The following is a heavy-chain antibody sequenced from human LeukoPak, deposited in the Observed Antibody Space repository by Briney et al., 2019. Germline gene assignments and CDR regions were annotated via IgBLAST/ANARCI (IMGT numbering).Heavy chain of an antibody. Sequence: PGGSLRLSCAASGFTFSSYAMSWVRQAPGKGLEWVSTISGSGTDTFYADSVKGRFTISRDNSKNTLYLQMSSLGAEDTAVYYCAKVATVTTYYYYYYMDVWGKGTTVTVSS. J-gene: IGHJ6*03. CDR3: AKVATVTTYYYYYYMDV. D-gene: IGHD4-17*01. CDR2: ISGSGTDT. V-gene: IGHV3-23*01. CDR1: GFTFSSYA.